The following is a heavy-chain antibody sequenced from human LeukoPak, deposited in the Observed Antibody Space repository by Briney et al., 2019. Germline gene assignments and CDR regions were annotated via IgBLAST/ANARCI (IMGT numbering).Heavy chain of an antibody. V-gene: IGHV3-23*01. CDR2: ISGTGGST. J-gene: IGHJ6*02. CDR3: AKARFAPSNYYFYSGMDV. CDR1: GFTFGSYA. Sequence: GGSLRLSCAASGFTFGSYAMSWVRQAPGNGLEWVSAISGTGGSTYYADSVKGRFTISRDNSKNPLYLQMSSLRAEDTALYYCAKARFAPSNYYFYSGMDVWGQGTTVTVSS. D-gene: IGHD3-10*01.